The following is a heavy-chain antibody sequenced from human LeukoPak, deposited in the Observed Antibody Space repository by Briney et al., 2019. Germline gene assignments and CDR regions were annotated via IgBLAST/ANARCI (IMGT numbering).Heavy chain of an antibody. Sequence: SETLSLTCAVSGASISSHAWWTWVRQPPGKGLEWIGEIYHSGSTLFNPSLRSRVSISVDKSNNRFSLQLSSVTAADTAVYYCASGWGNRYFDHWGQGTLVTVSS. J-gene: IGHJ4*02. CDR1: GASISSHAW. V-gene: IGHV4-4*02. CDR3: ASGWGNRYFDH. CDR2: IYHSGST. D-gene: IGHD7-27*01.